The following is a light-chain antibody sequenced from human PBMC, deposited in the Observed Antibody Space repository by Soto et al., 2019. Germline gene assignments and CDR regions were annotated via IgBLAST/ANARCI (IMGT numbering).Light chain of an antibody. CDR1: QSVSTF. Sequence: EIVLTQSPATLSLSPGERATLSCRASQSVSTFLAWYQQKPGQVPRLLISEASNRATGIPPRFSGSGSGTDITLTISSLEPEDFAVYYCQQRSYWPTFGQGTKVDIK. CDR3: QQRSYWPT. CDR2: EAS. J-gene: IGKJ1*01. V-gene: IGKV3-11*01.